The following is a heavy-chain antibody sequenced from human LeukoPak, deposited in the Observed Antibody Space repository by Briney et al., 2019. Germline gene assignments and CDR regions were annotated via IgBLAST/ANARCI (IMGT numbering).Heavy chain of an antibody. D-gene: IGHD4-17*01. V-gene: IGHV3-23*01. J-gene: IGHJ3*02. CDR1: GFTFSSYG. CDR2: ISGSGGST. CDR3: AKGLGYGDYVGAFDI. Sequence: GGSLRLSCAASGFTFSSYGMSWVRQAPGKGLEWVSAISGSGGSTYYADSVKGRFTISRDNSKNTLYLQMNSLRAEDTAVYYCAKGLGYGDYVGAFDIWGQGTMVTVSS.